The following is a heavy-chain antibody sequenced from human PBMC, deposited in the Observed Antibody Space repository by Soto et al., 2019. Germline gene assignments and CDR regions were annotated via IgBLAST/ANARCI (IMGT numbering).Heavy chain of an antibody. Sequence: GGSLRLSCAASGFTFGSYGMHWVRQAPGKGLEWVAVIWYDGSNKYYADSVKGRFTISRDNSKNTLYLQMNSLRAEDTAVYYCARDSVTEGATRIDYWGQGTLVTVSS. CDR1: GFTFGSYG. D-gene: IGHD1-26*01. CDR2: IWYDGSNK. J-gene: IGHJ4*02. CDR3: ARDSVTEGATRIDY. V-gene: IGHV3-33*01.